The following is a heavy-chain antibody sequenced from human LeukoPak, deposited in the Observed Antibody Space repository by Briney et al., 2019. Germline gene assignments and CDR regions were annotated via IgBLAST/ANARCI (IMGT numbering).Heavy chain of an antibody. CDR3: AIYSNPYYYGMDV. J-gene: IGHJ6*02. CDR2: ISSSGSTI. V-gene: IGHV3-48*04. CDR1: GFTFSSSW. Sequence: PGGSLRLSCAASGFTFSSSWMSWVRQAPGKGLEWVSYISSSGSTIYYADSVKGRFTISRDNAKNSLYPQMNSLRAEDTAVYYCAIYSNPYYYGMDVWGQGTTVTVSS. D-gene: IGHD4-11*01.